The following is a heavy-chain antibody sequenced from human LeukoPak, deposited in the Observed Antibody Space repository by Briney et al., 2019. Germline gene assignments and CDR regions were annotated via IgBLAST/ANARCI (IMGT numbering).Heavy chain of an antibody. CDR1: GGSISSTTYY. Sequence: PSETLSLTCTVSGGSISSTTYYWGWIRQPPAKGLEWIGIIYYSGSTHYNPSFKSRVTISVDTSKNQFSLKLRSVTAADTAIYYCARLPYSSGWFDAFDIWGQGTMVTVSS. V-gene: IGHV4-39*01. J-gene: IGHJ3*02. CDR3: ARLPYSSGWFDAFDI. CDR2: IYYSGST. D-gene: IGHD6-19*01.